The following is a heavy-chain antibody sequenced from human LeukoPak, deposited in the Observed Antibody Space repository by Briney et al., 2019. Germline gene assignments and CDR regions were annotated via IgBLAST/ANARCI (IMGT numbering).Heavy chain of an antibody. CDR1: GGSFSGYY. CDR3: ARGRDIVVVVAATPGWFDP. Sequence: SETLSLTCAVYGGSFSGYYWSWIRQPPGKGLEWIGEINHSRSTNYNPSLKSRVTISVDTSKNQFSLKLSSVTAADTAVYYCARGRDIVVVVAATPGWFDPWGQGTLVTVSS. V-gene: IGHV4-34*01. J-gene: IGHJ5*02. D-gene: IGHD2-15*01. CDR2: INHSRST.